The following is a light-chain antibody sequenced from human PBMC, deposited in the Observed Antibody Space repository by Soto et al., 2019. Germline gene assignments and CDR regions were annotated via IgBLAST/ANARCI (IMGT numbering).Light chain of an antibody. V-gene: IGKV1-12*01. CDR1: QVIYSW. J-gene: IGKJ5*01. CDR3: QQLDSFPLT. Sequence: DIQMTQSRSSLSASVGDSVSISCRASQVIYSWIAWYQQKPGRAPKLLIFAASNLQSGVPVRFSGSGSGTDFILSINSLQPEDVATYYCQQLDSFPLTFGQGTRLEI. CDR2: AAS.